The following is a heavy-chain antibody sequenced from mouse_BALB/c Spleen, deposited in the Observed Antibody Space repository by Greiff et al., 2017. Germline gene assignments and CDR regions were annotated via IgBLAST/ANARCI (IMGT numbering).Heavy chain of an antibody. CDR2: INSIGGST. CDR1: GFTFSSYG. V-gene: IGHV5-6-3*01. J-gene: IGHJ1*01. Sequence: EVMLVESGGGLVQPGGSLKLSCAASGFTFSSYGMSWVRQTPDKRLELVATINSIGGSTYYPDSVKGRFTISRDNAKNTLYLQMSSLKSEDTAMYYCARDLSMITRYFDVWGAGTTVTVSS. D-gene: IGHD2-4*01. CDR3: ARDLSMITRYFDV.